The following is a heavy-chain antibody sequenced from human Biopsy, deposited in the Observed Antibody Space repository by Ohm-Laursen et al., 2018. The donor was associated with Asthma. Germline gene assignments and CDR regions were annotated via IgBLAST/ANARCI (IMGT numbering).Heavy chain of an antibody. V-gene: IGHV4-31*03. CDR3: ARIPRRSGSYFVDY. CDR2: IYYSGST. CDR1: GGSINIGDYY. J-gene: IGHJ4*02. D-gene: IGHD3-22*01. Sequence: TLSLTCPVSGGSINIGDYYWSWIRQHPVKGLEWIGHIYYSGSTYFNPSLKSRVSFSRDTSKNQFSLRLSSVTAADTAMYYCARIPRRSGSYFVDYWGQGTLVTVSS.